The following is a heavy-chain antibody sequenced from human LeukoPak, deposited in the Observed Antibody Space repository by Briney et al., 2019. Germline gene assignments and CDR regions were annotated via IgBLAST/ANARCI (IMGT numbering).Heavy chain of an antibody. V-gene: IGHV4-39*01. J-gene: IGHJ4*02. CDR2: IYYSGST. CDR1: GGSVSSYY. D-gene: IGHD6-13*01. Sequence: SETLSLTCTVSGGSVSSYYWGWIRQPPGKGLEWIGSIYYSGSTYYNPSLKSRVTISVDTSKNQFSLKLSSVTAADTAVYYCARRGNSFFDYWGQGTLVTVSS. CDR3: ARRGNSFFDY.